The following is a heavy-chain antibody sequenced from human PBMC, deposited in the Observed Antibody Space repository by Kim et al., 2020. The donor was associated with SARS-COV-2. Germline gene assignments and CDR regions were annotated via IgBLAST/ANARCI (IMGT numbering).Heavy chain of an antibody. Sequence: SETLSLTCAVYGGSFSGYYWSWIRQPPGKGLEWIGEINHSGSTNYNPSLKSRVTISVDTSKNQFSLKLSSVTAADTAVYYCARRGDSSGWDDYFDYWGQGTLVTVSS. CDR2: INHSGST. D-gene: IGHD6-19*01. CDR3: ARRGDSSGWDDYFDY. CDR1: GGSFSGYY. J-gene: IGHJ4*02. V-gene: IGHV4-34*01.